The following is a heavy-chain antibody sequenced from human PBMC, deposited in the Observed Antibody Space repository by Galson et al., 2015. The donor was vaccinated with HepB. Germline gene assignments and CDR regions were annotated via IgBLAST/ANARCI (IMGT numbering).Heavy chain of an antibody. J-gene: IGHJ4*02. CDR1: GYTFTSYD. V-gene: IGHV1-8*01. D-gene: IGHD1-26*01. Sequence: SVKVSCKASGYTFTSYDINWVRQATGQGLEWMGWMNPNSGNTGYAQKFQGRVTMTRNTSISTAYMELSSLRSEDTAVYYCARGRVGATTYRVFNWQGRHYFDYWGQGTLVTVSS. CDR3: ARGRVGATTYRVFNWQGRHYFDY. CDR2: MNPNSGNT.